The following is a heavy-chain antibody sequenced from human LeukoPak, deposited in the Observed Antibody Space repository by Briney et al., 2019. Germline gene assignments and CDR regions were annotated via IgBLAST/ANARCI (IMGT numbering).Heavy chain of an antibody. D-gene: IGHD3-10*01. Sequence: SETLSLTCAVSGYSISSVYYGGWIPQPPGEGLEWIGTIYHSGSTYYNPSLKSRVTISVDTSKNQLSLKLSTVTAADTAMYYCATYYYGSGSYHWGQGTLVTVSS. CDR2: IYHSGST. J-gene: IGHJ5*02. CDR3: ATYYYGSGSYH. V-gene: IGHV4-38-2*01. CDR1: GYSISSVYY.